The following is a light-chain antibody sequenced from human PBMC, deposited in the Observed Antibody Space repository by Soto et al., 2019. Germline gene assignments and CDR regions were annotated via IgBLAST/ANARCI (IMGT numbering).Light chain of an antibody. CDR3: LLSYSGTWV. Sequence: QAVVTQEPSLTVSPGGTVTLTCGSSTGAVTSGLSPYWFQQIPGQAPRALIYDTTNKHSWTPARFPGSLLGGKAALTLSGAQPEDEAEYYCLLSYSGTWVFGGGTKLTVL. CDR2: DTT. V-gene: IGLV7-46*01. CDR1: TGAVTSGLS. J-gene: IGLJ3*02.